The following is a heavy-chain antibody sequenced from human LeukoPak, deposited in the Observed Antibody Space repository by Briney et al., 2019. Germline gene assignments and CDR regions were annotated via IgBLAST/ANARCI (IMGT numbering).Heavy chain of an antibody. D-gene: IGHD5-18*01. J-gene: IGHJ2*01. CDR3: ARTYSGYGYGMYWYFDL. V-gene: IGHV3-53*01. Sequence: GGSLRLSCAASGFTVSSNSMSWVRQAPGKGLEWVSVIYSGGSTYYADSVKGRFTISRDNSKNTLYLQMNSLRAEDTAVYYCARTYSGYGYGMYWYFDLWGRGTLVTVSS. CDR1: GFTVSSNS. CDR2: IYSGGST.